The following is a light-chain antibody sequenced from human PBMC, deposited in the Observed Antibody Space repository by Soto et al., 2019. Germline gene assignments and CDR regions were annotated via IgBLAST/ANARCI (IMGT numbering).Light chain of an antibody. Sequence: DIQMAQSASSVSASVGDRVTITCLASQGIGSWLAWYQQKPGKAPKLLIYAASSLQSGVPSRFSGSGSGTDFTLTISSLQPEDFATYYCQQANSFPITFGQGTRLEI. CDR1: QGIGSW. CDR2: AAS. V-gene: IGKV1D-12*01. J-gene: IGKJ5*01. CDR3: QQANSFPIT.